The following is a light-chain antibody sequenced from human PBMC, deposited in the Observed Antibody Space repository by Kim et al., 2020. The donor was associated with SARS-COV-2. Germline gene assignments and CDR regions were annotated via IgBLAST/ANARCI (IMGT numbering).Light chain of an antibody. Sequence: DIVMTQFPDSLAVSLGERATINCKSSQSVLYTSNNYLAWYQHKPGQPPKLLIYWASTRESGVPDRFSGTGSRTDFTLTISSLQAEDVAVYYCQQYYSSPFTFGQGTKLEI. CDR1: QSVLYTSNNY. V-gene: IGKV4-1*01. CDR2: WAS. CDR3: QQYYSSPFT. J-gene: IGKJ2*01.